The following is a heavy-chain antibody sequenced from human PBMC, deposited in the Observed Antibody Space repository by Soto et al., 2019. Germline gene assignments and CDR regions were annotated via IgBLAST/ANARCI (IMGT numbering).Heavy chain of an antibody. V-gene: IGHV1-46*01. CDR3: ATRDPGHY. J-gene: IGHJ4*02. Sequence: QVQLVQSGAEVKKPGASVKVSCKASGYTFTTYYMHWVRQAPGQGLEWMGIISPDGGRTSYAQKCQVRVTMTRDTSSSTVYMELSSLRSEDTSVYYCATRDPGHYWGQGTLVTVSS. CDR2: ISPDGGRT. CDR1: GYTFTTYY.